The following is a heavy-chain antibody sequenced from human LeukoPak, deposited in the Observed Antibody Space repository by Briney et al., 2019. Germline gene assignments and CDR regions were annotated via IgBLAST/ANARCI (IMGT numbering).Heavy chain of an antibody. CDR1: GYSFTSYW. CDR2: IYPGDSDT. CDR3: ARQLAAAGHAIDY. D-gene: IGHD6-13*01. Sequence: GESLKISCKGSGYSFTSYWIGWVRQMPGKGLEWMGIIYPGDSDTRYSPSIQGQVTISADKSISTAYLQWSSLKASDTAMYYCARQLAAAGHAIDYWGQGTLVTVSS. V-gene: IGHV5-51*01. J-gene: IGHJ4*02.